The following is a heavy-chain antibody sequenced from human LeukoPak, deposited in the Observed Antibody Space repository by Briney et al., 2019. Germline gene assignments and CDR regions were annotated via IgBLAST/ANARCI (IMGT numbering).Heavy chain of an antibody. V-gene: IGHV4-4*07. J-gene: IGHJ4*02. D-gene: IGHD3-22*01. CDR2: ISTSGST. CDR3: ARVRYSDSSVLTRKRSYYFDY. CDR1: GGSISSYY. Sequence: SETLSLTCTVSGGSISSYYWSWTRQPAGKGLESIGHISTSGSTNYNPSLKSRVTMSVDTSKNQFSLKLSSVTAADTAVYYCARVRYSDSSVLTRKRSYYFDYWGQGTLVTVSS.